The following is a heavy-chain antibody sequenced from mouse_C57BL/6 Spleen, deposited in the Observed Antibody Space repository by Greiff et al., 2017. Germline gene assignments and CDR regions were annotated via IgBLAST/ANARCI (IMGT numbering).Heavy chain of an antibody. CDR1: GFTFSNYW. V-gene: IGHV6-3*01. J-gene: IGHJ1*03. CDR3: TGGYFDV. Sequence: EVKVVESGGGLVQPGGSMKLSCVASGFTFSNYWMNWVRQSPEKGLEWVAQIRLKSDNYATHYAESVKGRFTISSDDSKSSVYLQMNNLRAEDTGIYYCTGGYFDVWGTGTTVTVSS. CDR2: IRLKSDNYAT.